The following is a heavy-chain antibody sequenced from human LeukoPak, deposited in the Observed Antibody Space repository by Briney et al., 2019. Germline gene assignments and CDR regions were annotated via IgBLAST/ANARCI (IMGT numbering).Heavy chain of an antibody. V-gene: IGHV3-23*01. CDR3: ARSSGYGVDYYYGMDV. J-gene: IGHJ6*02. CDR2: ISGSGGST. Sequence: GGSLRLSCAASGFTFSSYAMSWVRKAPGKGLEWVSAISGSGGSTYYADSVKGRFTISRDNSKNTLYLQMNSLRAEDTAVYYCARSSGYGVDYYYGMDVWGQGTTVTVSS. D-gene: IGHD5-12*01. CDR1: GFTFSSYA.